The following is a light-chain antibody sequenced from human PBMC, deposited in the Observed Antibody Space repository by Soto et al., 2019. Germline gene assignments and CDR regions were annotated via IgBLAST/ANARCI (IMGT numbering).Light chain of an antibody. J-gene: IGKJ5*01. V-gene: IGKV1-33*01. Sequence: DIQMTQSPSSLSASVGDRVTITCQASQDISNYLNWYQQKPGKAPKLLIYDASNLETGVLSRFSGSGSGTDSTFTISSLQPEDIATYYCQQYDNLPLTFGQGTRLEIK. CDR3: QQYDNLPLT. CDR2: DAS. CDR1: QDISNY.